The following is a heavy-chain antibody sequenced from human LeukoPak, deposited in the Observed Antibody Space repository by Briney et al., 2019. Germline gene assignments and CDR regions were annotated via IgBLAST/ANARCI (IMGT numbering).Heavy chain of an antibody. V-gene: IGHV3-21*01. CDR1: GFTFSSYS. CDR3: ARVLRGYYVY. D-gene: IGHD3-22*01. CDR2: ISSSSSYI. Sequence: GGSLRLSCAASGFTFSSYSMTWVRQAPGKGLEWVSSISSSSSYIYYADSVKGRFTISRDNAKNSLYLQMNSLRAEDTAVYYCARVLRGYYVYWGQGTLVTVSS. J-gene: IGHJ4*02.